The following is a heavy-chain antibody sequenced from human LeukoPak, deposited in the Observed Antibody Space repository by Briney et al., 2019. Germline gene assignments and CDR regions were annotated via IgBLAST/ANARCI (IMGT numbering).Heavy chain of an antibody. CDR3: ASSHRGIDAFDI. J-gene: IGHJ3*02. Sequence: SETLSLTCTVSGGSISSSSYYWGWLRQPPGKGLEWIGSIYYSGSTYYNPSLKSRVTISVDTSKNQFSLKLSSVTAADTAVYYCASSHRGIDAFDIWGQGTMVTVSS. CDR1: GGSISSSSYY. V-gene: IGHV4-39*01. D-gene: IGHD6-13*01. CDR2: IYYSGST.